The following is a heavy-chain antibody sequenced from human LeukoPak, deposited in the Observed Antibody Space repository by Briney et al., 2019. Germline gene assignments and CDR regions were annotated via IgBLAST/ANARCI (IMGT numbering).Heavy chain of an antibody. CDR2: IYYSGST. CDR3: ATLYGDPGDY. Sequence: SETLSLTCTVSGGSISSSSYYWGWIRQPPGKGLEWIGSIYYSGSTYYNPSLKSRVTISVDTSRNQFSLKLSSVTAADTAVYYCATLYGDPGDYWGQGTLVTVSS. D-gene: IGHD4-17*01. J-gene: IGHJ4*02. V-gene: IGHV4-39*01. CDR1: GGSISSSSYY.